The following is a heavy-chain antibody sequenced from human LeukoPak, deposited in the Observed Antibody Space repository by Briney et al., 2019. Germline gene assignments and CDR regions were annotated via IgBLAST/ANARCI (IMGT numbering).Heavy chain of an antibody. D-gene: IGHD3-10*01. CDR1: GASISSGGYY. CDR3: ARGVREVRGADRWNV. J-gene: IGHJ6*04. V-gene: IGHV4-31*03. Sequence: PSQTLSLTCTVSGASISSGGYYWSWIRQHPGKGLGWIGYIYYSGSTYYNPSLKSRVTISVDTSKNQFSLKLSSVTAADTAVYYCARGVREVRGADRWNVWGKGTTVTVSS. CDR2: IYYSGST.